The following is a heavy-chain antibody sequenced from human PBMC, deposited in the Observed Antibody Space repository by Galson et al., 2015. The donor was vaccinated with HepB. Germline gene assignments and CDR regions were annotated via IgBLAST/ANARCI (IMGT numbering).Heavy chain of an antibody. V-gene: IGHV1-2*02. J-gene: IGHJ1*01. CDR1: GYTFTGYY. CDR2: INPNSGGT. Sequence: SVKVSCKASGYTFTGYYMHWVRQAPGQGLEWMGWINPNSGGTNYAQKFQGRVTMTMDTSISTAYMELSRLRSDDTAVYYCARMPNDFWSGYYTGYFQHWGQGTLVTVSS. D-gene: IGHD3-3*01. CDR3: ARMPNDFWSGYYTGYFQH.